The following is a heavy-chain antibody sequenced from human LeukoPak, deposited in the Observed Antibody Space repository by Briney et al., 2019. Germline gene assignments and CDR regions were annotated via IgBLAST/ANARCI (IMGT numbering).Heavy chain of an antibody. CDR2: ISATSSYI. J-gene: IGHJ3*02. Sequence: GGSLRLSCAASGFTFSSYSMNWVRHTPGKGLEWVSSISATSSYIYYADSARGRFTISRDNAKNSLYLQMNSLRAEDTAVYYCARDKTEQWLVLEAFDIWGQGTVVTVSS. CDR1: GFTFSSYS. D-gene: IGHD6-19*01. V-gene: IGHV3-21*01. CDR3: ARDKTEQWLVLEAFDI.